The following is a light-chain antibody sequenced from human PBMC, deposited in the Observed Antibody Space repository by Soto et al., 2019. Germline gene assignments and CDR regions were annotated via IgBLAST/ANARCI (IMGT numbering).Light chain of an antibody. CDR1: QSILYSSDNQKY. Sequence: DIVMTQSPDSLAVSLGERATINCKSSQSILYSSDNQKYLAWYQQKPGQPPKLLIYLASTRESGVPDRFSGGGSGADFTLTISSLQAEDVAVYYCQQYYSSPLTFGGGTKVEI. V-gene: IGKV4-1*01. CDR3: QQYYSSPLT. J-gene: IGKJ4*01. CDR2: LAS.